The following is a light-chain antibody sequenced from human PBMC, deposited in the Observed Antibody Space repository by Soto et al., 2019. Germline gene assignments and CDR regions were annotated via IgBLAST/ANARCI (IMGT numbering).Light chain of an antibody. V-gene: IGKV3-11*01. CDR1: QSVRSY. Sequence: EIVLTQSPATLSLSPGERATLSCRASQSVRSYLAWYQQKPGQAPRLLIYDASNRATGIPARFSGSGSGTDFTLTISSLEPGDFAVYYCQQRSNWLWTFGQGTKVEIK. CDR3: QQRSNWLWT. CDR2: DAS. J-gene: IGKJ1*01.